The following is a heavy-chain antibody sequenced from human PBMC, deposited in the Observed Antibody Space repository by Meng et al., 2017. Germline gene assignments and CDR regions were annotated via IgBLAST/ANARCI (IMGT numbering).Heavy chain of an antibody. J-gene: IGHJ4*02. CDR1: GFTFSSYA. Sequence: EGQLVGSGGGLVQHGGSLRLSCGAAGFTFSSYAMSWVRQAPGKGLGWVSAISGSGGSTYYADSVKGRFTISRDNSKNTLYLQMNSLRAEDTAVYYCAKDLTAAAGSWGQGTLVTVSS. CDR2: ISGSGGST. V-gene: IGHV3-23*04. D-gene: IGHD6-13*01. CDR3: AKDLTAAAGS.